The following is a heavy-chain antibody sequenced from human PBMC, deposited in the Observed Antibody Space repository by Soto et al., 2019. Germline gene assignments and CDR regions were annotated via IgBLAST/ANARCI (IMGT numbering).Heavy chain of an antibody. CDR2: IYPGDSDT. CDR1: GYSFTSYW. Sequence: PGESLKISCKGSGYSFTSYWIGWVRQMPGKGLEWMGIIYPGDSDTRYSPSFQGQVTISADKSISTAYLQWSSLKASDTAMYYCARSGKLELRLYYYYGMDVWGQGTTVTVSS. D-gene: IGHD1-7*01. J-gene: IGHJ6*02. V-gene: IGHV5-51*01. CDR3: ARSGKLELRLYYYYGMDV.